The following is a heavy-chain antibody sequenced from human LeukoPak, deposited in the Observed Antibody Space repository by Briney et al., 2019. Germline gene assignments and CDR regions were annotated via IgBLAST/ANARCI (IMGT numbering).Heavy chain of an antibody. CDR1: GGSFSGYY. CDR2: INHSGST. Sequence: SETLSLTCAVYGGSFSGYYWSWIRQPPGKGLEWIGEINHSGSTNYNPSLKSRVTISVDTSKNQFSLKLSSVTAADTAVYYCARAPGIAAGPFDPWGQGTLVTVSS. D-gene: IGHD6-13*01. CDR3: ARAPGIAAGPFDP. J-gene: IGHJ5*02. V-gene: IGHV4-34*01.